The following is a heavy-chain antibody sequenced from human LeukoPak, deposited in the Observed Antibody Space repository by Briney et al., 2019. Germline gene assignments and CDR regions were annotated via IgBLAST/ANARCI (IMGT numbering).Heavy chain of an antibody. CDR1: GGSISSSSYY. D-gene: IGHD3-9*01. CDR2: IYYSGST. Sequence: PSETLSLTCTVSGGSISSSSYYWGWIRQPPGKGLERIGSIYYSGSTYYNPSLKSRVTISVDTSKNQFSLKLSSVTGADTAVYVSWYYDILTGRRYFDYWGQGTLVTVSS. CDR3: WYYDILTGRRYFDY. J-gene: IGHJ4*02. V-gene: IGHV4-39*01.